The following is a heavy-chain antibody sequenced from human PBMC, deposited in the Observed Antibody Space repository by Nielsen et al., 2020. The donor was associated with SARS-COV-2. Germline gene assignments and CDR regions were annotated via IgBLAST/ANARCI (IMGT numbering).Heavy chain of an antibody. CDR1: GGSFSGYY. D-gene: IGHD3-22*01. CDR2: INHSGST. V-gene: IGHV4-34*03. CDR3: SQYGSSGQNY. J-gene: IGHJ4*02. Sequence: GSLRLSCAVYGGSFSGYYWSWIRRPPGKGLEWIGEINHSGSTYYNPSLKSRVTISVDTSKNQFSLKLSSVTAADTAVYYCSQYGSSGQNYWGQGTLVTVSS.